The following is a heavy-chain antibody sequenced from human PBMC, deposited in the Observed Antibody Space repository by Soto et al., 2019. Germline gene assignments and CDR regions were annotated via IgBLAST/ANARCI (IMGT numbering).Heavy chain of an antibody. J-gene: IGHJ4*02. D-gene: IGHD3-10*01. CDR2: INHSGST. CDR3: ARVPGTMVRGVFDY. CDR1: GGSFSGYY. Sequence: SETLSLTCAVYGGSFSGYYWSWIRQPPGKGLEWIGEINHSGSTNYNPSLKSRVTISVDTSKSQFSLKLSSVTAADTAVYYCARVPGTMVRGVFDYWGQGTLVTVSS. V-gene: IGHV4-34*01.